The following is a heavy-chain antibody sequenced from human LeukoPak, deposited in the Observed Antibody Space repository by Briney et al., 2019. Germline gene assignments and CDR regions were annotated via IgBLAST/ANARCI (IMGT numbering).Heavy chain of an antibody. V-gene: IGHV4-59*08. CDR2: IYYSGTT. CDR1: GGSISSYY. CDR3: ARHSYNYYGLDV. J-gene: IGHJ6*02. Sequence: SETLSLTCTVSGGSISSYYWSWIRQPPGKGLEWIGYIYYSGTTNYNPSLKSRVAISVDTSNNHLSLRLTSVTAADTALYYCARHSYNYYGLDVWGQGTTITVSS.